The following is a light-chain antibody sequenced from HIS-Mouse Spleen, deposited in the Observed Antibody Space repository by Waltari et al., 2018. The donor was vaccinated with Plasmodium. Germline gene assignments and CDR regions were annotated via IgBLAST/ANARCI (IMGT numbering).Light chain of an antibody. CDR3: QQYNSYWT. V-gene: IGKV1-5*03. Sequence: DIQMTQSPSTLSASVGDRVTITCRASQSISSWLAWYQQKPGKAPKLLIYKASSLERGVPSRCSGCGSGTEFTLTISSLQPDDFATYYCQQYNSYWTFDQGTKVKIK. CDR1: QSISSW. CDR2: KAS. J-gene: IGKJ1*01.